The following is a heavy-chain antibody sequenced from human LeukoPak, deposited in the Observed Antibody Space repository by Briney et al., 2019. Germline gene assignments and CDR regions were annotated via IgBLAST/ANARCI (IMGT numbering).Heavy chain of an antibody. V-gene: IGHV1-18*01. D-gene: IGHD4-17*01. J-gene: IGHJ1*01. Sequence: ASVKVSCKASGYTFTSYGISWVRQAPGQGLEWMGWISAYNGNTNYAQKLQGRVTMTTDTSTSTAYMELRSLRSDDTAVYYCARHDYGDYSAEYFQHWGQGTLVTVSS. CDR2: ISAYNGNT. CDR3: ARHDYGDYSAEYFQH. CDR1: GYTFTSYG.